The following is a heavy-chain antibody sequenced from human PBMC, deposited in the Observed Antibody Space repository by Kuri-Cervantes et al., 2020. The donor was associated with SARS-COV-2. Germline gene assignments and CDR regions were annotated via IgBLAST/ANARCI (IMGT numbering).Heavy chain of an antibody. CDR2: IYHSGST. V-gene: IGHV4-39*01. J-gene: IGHJ5*02. Sequence: LRLSCTVSGGSISSSSYYWGWIRQPPGKGLEWIGSIYHSGSTYYNPSFKSRVTISVDTSKNQFSLKLSSVTAADTAVHYCARQSPDQYSGSSQWFDPWGQGTLVTVSS. CDR1: GGSISSSSYY. CDR3: ARQSPDQYSGSSQWFDP. D-gene: IGHD1-26*01.